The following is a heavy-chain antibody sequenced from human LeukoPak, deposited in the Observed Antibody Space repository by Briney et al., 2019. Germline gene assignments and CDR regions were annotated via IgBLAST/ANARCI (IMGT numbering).Heavy chain of an antibody. D-gene: IGHD2-15*01. CDR3: AKDFVVVVAATTGRYFDY. Sequence: GGSLRLSCAASGFIFSSYGMNWVRQAPGKGLEWVSYTSSSSSTIYYADSVKGRFTISRDNAKNSLYLQMNSLRAEDTAVYYCAKDFVVVVAATTGRYFDYWGQGTLVTVSS. V-gene: IGHV3-48*01. CDR2: TSSSSSTI. J-gene: IGHJ4*02. CDR1: GFIFSSYG.